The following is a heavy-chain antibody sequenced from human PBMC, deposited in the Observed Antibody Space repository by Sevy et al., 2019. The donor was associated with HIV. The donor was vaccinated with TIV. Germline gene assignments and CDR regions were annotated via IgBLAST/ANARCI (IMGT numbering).Heavy chain of an antibody. J-gene: IGHJ4*02. CDR2: IYYTGTT. Sequence: SESLSLTCTVSGGSMSSYFWSWIRQPPGKGLEWVGYIYYTGTTNYNPSLKSRLTMSLDTSKNRFSLKLTAVTAADTHEYYCARDSVLSPRVFDSWGQGTLVTVSS. CDR3: ARDSVLSPRVFDS. D-gene: IGHD3-10*01. V-gene: IGHV4-59*01. CDR1: GGSMSSYF.